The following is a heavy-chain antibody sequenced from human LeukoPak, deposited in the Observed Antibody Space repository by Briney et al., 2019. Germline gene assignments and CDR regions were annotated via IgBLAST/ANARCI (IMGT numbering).Heavy chain of an antibody. CDR1: GYTFTGYY. Sequence: ASVKVSCKASGYTFTGYYLHWVRQAPGQGLEWMGWMNPNSGGTNYAQQFQGRVTMTRDTSISTAYMELSRLRSDDTAVYYCARCPADYYDSSGYYPNYFDYWGQGTLVTVSS. CDR3: ARCPADYYDSSGYYPNYFDY. D-gene: IGHD3-22*01. CDR2: MNPNSGGT. J-gene: IGHJ4*02. V-gene: IGHV1-2*02.